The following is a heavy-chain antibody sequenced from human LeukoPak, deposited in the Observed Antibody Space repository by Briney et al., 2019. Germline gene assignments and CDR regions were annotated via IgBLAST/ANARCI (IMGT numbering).Heavy chain of an antibody. J-gene: IGHJ4*02. CDR1: GFTFSSYG. V-gene: IGHV3-33*01. CDR2: IWYDGSNK. D-gene: IGHD1-20*01. CDR3: ARVAGAITGTFFDY. Sequence: SGGSLRLSCAASGFTFSSYGMHWVRQAPGKGLEWVAVIWYDGSNKYYADSVKGRFTISRDNAKNSLYLQMNSLRAEDTAVYYCARVAGAITGTFFDYWGQGTPVTVSS.